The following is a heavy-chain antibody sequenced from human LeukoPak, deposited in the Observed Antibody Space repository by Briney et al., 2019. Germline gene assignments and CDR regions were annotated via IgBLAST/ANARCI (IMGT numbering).Heavy chain of an antibody. D-gene: IGHD3-22*01. CDR2: IGGSGGST. Sequence: GGSLRLSCAASGFTFSSYAMSWVRQAPGKGLEWVAAIGGSGGSTYYADSGKGRFTISRDNSKNTLYLQMNSLRAEDTAVYYCAKEPDYYDSSGYENWFDPWGQGTLVTVSS. V-gene: IGHV3-23*01. CDR3: AKEPDYYDSSGYENWFDP. CDR1: GFTFSSYA. J-gene: IGHJ5*02.